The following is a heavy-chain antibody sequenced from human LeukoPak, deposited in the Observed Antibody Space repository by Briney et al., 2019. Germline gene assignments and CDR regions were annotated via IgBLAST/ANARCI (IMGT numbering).Heavy chain of an antibody. J-gene: IGHJ4*02. CDR1: GGSISSSSYY. CDR3: AGDLEGYQLLYFDY. D-gene: IGHD2-2*01. Sequence: SETLSLTCTVSGGSISSSSYYWGWIRQPPGKGLEWIGSIYYSGSTYYNPSLKSRVTISVDTSKSQFSLKLSSVTAADTAVYYCAGDLEGYQLLYFDYWGQGTLVTVSS. V-gene: IGHV4-39*01. CDR2: IYYSGST.